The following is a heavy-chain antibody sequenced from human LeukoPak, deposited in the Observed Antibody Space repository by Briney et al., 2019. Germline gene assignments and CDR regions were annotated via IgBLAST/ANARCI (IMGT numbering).Heavy chain of an antibody. D-gene: IGHD3-9*01. Sequence: GRSLRLSCAASGFTFSSYDMHWVRQAPGKGLEWVAVISYDGSNKYYADSVKGRFTISRDNSKNTLYLQMNSLRAEDTAVYYCAKDLGDNWGQGTLVTVSS. CDR1: GFTFSSYD. CDR2: ISYDGSNK. V-gene: IGHV3-30*18. CDR3: AKDLGDN. J-gene: IGHJ4*02.